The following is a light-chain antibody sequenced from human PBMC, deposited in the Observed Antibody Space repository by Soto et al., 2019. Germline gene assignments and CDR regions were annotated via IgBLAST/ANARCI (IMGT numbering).Light chain of an antibody. J-gene: IGKJ5*01. V-gene: IGKV2-30*02. CDR2: TVS. CDR1: QSLVHTDGIAY. CDR3: MQGIHWPIT. Sequence: VVMTHSPLSLPVSLGQPASISFRSRQSLVHTDGIAYLNWFHQRPGQSPRRLIYTVSNRDSGVPARFSGSGSGTDFTLKISRVEAEDVGVYYCMQGIHWPITFGQGTRLEIK.